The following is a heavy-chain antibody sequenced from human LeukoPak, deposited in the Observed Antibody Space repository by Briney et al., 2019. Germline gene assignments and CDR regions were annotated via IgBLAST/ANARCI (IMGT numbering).Heavy chain of an antibody. Sequence: ASVKVSCKASGYTFTSYGISWVRQAPGQGLEWMGWISAYNGNTNYAQKLQGRVTMTTDTPTSTAYMELRSLRSDDTAVYYCARDSSVTWTTVTARNLDYWGQGTLVTVSS. J-gene: IGHJ4*02. CDR3: ARDSSVTWTTVTARNLDY. CDR1: GYTFTSYG. CDR2: ISAYNGNT. V-gene: IGHV1-18*01. D-gene: IGHD4-17*01.